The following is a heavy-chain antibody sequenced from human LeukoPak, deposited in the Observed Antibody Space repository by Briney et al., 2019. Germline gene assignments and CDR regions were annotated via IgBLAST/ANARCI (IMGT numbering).Heavy chain of an antibody. CDR2: IKQDGSEK. J-gene: IGHJ4*02. CDR1: GVTPSTYW. Sequence: GGTLRLSRAASGVTPSTYWMSWVGQAPGPGLECGANIKQDGSEKYYVDSLKGRFAISRDNAKNSLYLQMYSLRAEDTGVYYCARGVPGIEAAGTGCYWGEGTLVTVSS. D-gene: IGHD6-13*01. V-gene: IGHV3-7*03. CDR3: ARGVPGIEAAGTGCY.